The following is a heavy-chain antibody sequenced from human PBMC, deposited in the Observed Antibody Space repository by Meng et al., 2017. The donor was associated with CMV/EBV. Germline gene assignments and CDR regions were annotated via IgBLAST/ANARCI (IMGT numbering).Heavy chain of an antibody. D-gene: IGHD4-17*01. V-gene: IGHV3-23*01. CDR3: ARVTGAGDYYFDY. Sequence: GGSLRLSCAASGFPFSNSDMNWVRQAPGKGLEWVSTITRSGDRTYYADSVRGRFTISRDNSKNTLYLQMGSLRAEDMAVYYCARVTGAGDYYFDYWGQGTLVTVSS. J-gene: IGHJ4*02. CDR1: GFPFSNSD. CDR2: ITRSGDRT.